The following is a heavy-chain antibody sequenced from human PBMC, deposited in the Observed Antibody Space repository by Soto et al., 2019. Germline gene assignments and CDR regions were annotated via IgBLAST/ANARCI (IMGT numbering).Heavy chain of an antibody. CDR1: GFTFGDYA. J-gene: IGHJ4*02. D-gene: IGHD3-16*02. Sequence: GGSLRLPCTASGFTFGDYAMSWFRQAPGKGLEWVGFIRSKAYGGKTGYAASVKGRFTISRDDSKSIAYLQMNSLKTEDTAVYYCTSALRLGELSLGPWWGQGTLVTVSS. CDR3: TSALRLGELSLGPW. V-gene: IGHV3-49*03. CDR2: IRSKAYGGKT.